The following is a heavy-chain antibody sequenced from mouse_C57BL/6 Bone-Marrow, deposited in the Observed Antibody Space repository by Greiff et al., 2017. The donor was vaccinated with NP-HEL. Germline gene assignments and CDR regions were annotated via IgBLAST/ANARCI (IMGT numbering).Heavy chain of an antibody. CDR2: INPGSGGT. D-gene: IGHD3-3*01. CDR1: GYAFTNYL. J-gene: IGHJ4*01. CDR3: ARGGRGPYAMDY. V-gene: IGHV1-54*01. Sequence: QVQLQQSGAELVRPGTSVKVSCKASGYAFTNYLIEWVKQRPGQGLEWIGVINPGSGGTNYNEKFKGKATLTADKSSSTAYMQLSSLTSEDSAVYFCARGGRGPYAMDYWGQGTSVTVSS.